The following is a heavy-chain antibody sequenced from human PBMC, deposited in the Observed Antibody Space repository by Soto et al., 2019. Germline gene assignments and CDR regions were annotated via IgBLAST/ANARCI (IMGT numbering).Heavy chain of an antibody. V-gene: IGHV3-53*01. CDR2: IYSGGRT. J-gene: IGHJ6*02. CDR1: GFSVSNHY. CDR3: GTGGRSWYSVNYYGLDV. D-gene: IGHD3-16*01. Sequence: GGSLRLSCAAYGFSVSNHYMNWVRQAPGKGLEWVSIIYSGGRTYYAEYVRGRFTISRDNSKNPLYLQMNSLRVEDTAVFYCGTGGRSWYSVNYYGLDVWGQGTSVTVSS.